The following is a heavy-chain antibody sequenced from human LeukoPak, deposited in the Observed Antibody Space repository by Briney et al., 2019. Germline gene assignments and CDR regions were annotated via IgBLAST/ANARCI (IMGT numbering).Heavy chain of an antibody. Sequence: PGGSLRLSCAASGLTLSDHYMDWLRQARGQGLEWVGRTRNKANSSITEYAPSGEGTSTISRDNSKRSLYLQMNSLKTEDTAVYYCARELRGYNRLRTYYYYMDVWGKGTTVTVSS. CDR1: GLTLSDHY. J-gene: IGHJ6*03. D-gene: IGHD5-24*01. V-gene: IGHV3-72*01. CDR2: TRNKANSSIT. CDR3: ARELRGYNRLRTYYYYMDV.